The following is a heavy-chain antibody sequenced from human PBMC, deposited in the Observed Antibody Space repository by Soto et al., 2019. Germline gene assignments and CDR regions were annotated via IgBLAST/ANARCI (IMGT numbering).Heavy chain of an antibody. CDR1: GGSISSYY. J-gene: IGHJ6*02. Sequence: PSETLSLTCTVSGGSISSYYWSWIRQPPGKGLEWIGYIYYSGSTNYNPSLKSRVTISVDTSKNQFSLKLSSVTAADTAVYYCSRDTVTTGDYYYYGMDVWGQGTTVTVSS. CDR2: IYYSGST. V-gene: IGHV4-59*01. CDR3: SRDTVTTGDYYYYGMDV. D-gene: IGHD4-17*01.